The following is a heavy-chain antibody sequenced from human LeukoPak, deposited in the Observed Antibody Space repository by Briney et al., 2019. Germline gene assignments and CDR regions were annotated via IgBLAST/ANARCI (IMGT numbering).Heavy chain of an antibody. CDR3: ARLIAVAGWYYFDY. D-gene: IGHD6-19*01. Sequence: SETLSLTCNVSGDSISRSRHFWAWIRQSPGKGLEWIGYIYYSGSTNYNPSLKSRVTISVDTSKNQFSLKLSSVTAADTAVYYCARLIAVAGWYYFDYWGQGTLVTVSS. CDR2: IYYSGST. V-gene: IGHV4-61*05. J-gene: IGHJ4*02. CDR1: GDSISRSRHF.